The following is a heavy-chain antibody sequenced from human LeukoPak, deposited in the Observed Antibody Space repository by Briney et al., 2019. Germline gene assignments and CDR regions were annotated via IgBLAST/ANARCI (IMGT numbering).Heavy chain of an antibody. CDR3: ASQSGSYYLYLYY. CDR2: IYYSGTT. D-gene: IGHD1-26*01. J-gene: IGHJ4*02. Sequence: SETLSLTCTVSGGSISSSSYYWGWIRQPPGKGLEWIGSIYYSGTTYYNPSLKSRVTISVDTSKNQFSLKLSSVTAADTSVYYCASQSGSYYLYLYYWGQGTLVTVSS. CDR1: GGSISSSSYY. V-gene: IGHV4-39*01.